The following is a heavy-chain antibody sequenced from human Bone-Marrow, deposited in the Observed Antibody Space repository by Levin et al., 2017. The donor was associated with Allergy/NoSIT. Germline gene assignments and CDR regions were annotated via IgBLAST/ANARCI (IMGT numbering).Heavy chain of an antibody. CDR2: IWYDGSNK. D-gene: IGHD3-10*01. J-gene: IGHJ5*02. Sequence: GESLKISCAASGFTFSSYGMHWVRQAPGKGLEWVAVIWYDGSNKYYADSVKGRFTISRDNSKNTLYLQMNSLRAEDTAVYYCAREASITMVRGAFDPWGQGTLVTVSS. CDR3: AREASITMVRGAFDP. V-gene: IGHV3-33*01. CDR1: GFTFSSYG.